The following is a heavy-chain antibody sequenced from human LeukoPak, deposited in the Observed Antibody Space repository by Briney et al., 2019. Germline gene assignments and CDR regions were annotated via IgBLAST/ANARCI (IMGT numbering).Heavy chain of an antibody. Sequence: SETLSLTCTVSGGSISSYYWSWIRQPPGKGLEWIGYIYYSGSTNYNPSLKSRVTISVDTSKNQFSLKLSSVTAADTAVYYCARGNIYGGNSAYYFDYWGQGTLVTVSS. D-gene: IGHD4-23*01. CDR1: GGSISSYY. J-gene: IGHJ4*02. CDR2: IYYSGST. CDR3: ARGNIYGGNSAYYFDY. V-gene: IGHV4-59*01.